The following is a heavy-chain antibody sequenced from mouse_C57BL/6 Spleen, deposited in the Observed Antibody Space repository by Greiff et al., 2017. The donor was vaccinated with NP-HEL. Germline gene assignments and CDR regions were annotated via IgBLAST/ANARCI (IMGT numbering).Heavy chain of an antibody. CDR2: IYPGDGDT. J-gene: IGHJ3*01. Sequence: VQLQQPGAELVKPGASVKMSCKASGYTFTSYWITWVKQRPGQGLEWIGDIYPGDGDTNYNGKFKGKATLTADKSSSTAYMQLSSLTSEDSAVYFCARDGNYYGSSQAWFAYWGQGTLVTVSA. D-gene: IGHD1-1*01. CDR3: ARDGNYYGSSQAWFAY. V-gene: IGHV1-55*01. CDR1: GYTFTSYW.